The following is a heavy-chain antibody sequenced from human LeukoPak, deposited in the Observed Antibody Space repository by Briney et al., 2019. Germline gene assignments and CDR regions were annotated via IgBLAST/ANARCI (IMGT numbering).Heavy chain of an antibody. D-gene: IGHD1-26*01. CDR1: GGSISSSSYY. V-gene: IGHV4-39*07. CDR3: ARVVGAPNWFDP. J-gene: IGHJ5*02. Sequence: SETLSLTCTVSGGSISSSSYYWGWIRQPPGKGLEWIGSIYYSGSTYYNPSLKSRVTISVDTSKNQFSLKLSSVTATDTALFYCARVVGAPNWFDPWGQGTLVTVSS. CDR2: IYYSGST.